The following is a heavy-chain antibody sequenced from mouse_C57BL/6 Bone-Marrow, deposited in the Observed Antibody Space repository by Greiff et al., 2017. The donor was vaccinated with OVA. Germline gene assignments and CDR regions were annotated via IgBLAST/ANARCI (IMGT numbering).Heavy chain of an antibody. CDR3: LYYGSRTGYFDV. Sequence: QVQLQQSGAELVRPGASVTLSCKASGYTFTDYEMHWVKQTPVHGLEWIGAIDPETGGTAYNQKFKGKAILTADKSSSTAYMELRSLTSEDSAVYYCLYYGSRTGYFDVWGTGTTVTVSS. V-gene: IGHV1-15*01. CDR2: IDPETGGT. J-gene: IGHJ1*03. CDR1: GYTFTDYE. D-gene: IGHD1-1*01.